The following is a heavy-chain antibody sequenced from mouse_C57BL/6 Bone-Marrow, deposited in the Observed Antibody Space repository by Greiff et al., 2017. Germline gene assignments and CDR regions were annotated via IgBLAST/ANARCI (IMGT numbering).Heavy chain of an antibody. CDR1: GFTFSSYG. J-gene: IGHJ3*01. D-gene: IGHD2-10*02. Sequence: EVMLVESGGDLVKPGGSLKLSCAASGFTFSSYGMSWVRQTPDKRLEWVATISSGGSYTYYPDSVKGRFTISRDNAKNTLYLQMSSLKSEDTAMYYCARHGSMPRGGQGTLVTVSA. CDR2: ISSGGSYT. CDR3: ARHGSMPR. V-gene: IGHV5-6*01.